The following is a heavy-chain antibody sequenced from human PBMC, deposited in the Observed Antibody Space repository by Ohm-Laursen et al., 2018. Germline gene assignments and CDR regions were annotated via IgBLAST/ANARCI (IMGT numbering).Heavy chain of an antibody. CDR2: IYYSGST. V-gene: IGHV4-59*12. CDR3: ARDEYYYDSSGKDVYYFDY. Sequence: TLSLTCTVSGGSISSYYWSWIRQPPGKGLEWIGYIYYSGSTNYNPSLKSRVTMSVDTSNNQFSLKLNSVTAADTAVYYCARDEYYYDSSGKDVYYFDYWGQGTLVTVSS. CDR1: GGSISSYY. D-gene: IGHD3-22*01. J-gene: IGHJ4*02.